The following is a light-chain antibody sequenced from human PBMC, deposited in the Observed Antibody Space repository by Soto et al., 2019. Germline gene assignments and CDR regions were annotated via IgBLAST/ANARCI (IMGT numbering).Light chain of an antibody. V-gene: IGKV3-15*01. Sequence: EIVMTQSPATLSLSHGERATLSCRASQSVSSNLAWYQQKPGQAPSLLIYGASTRATGTPARFSGSGSGTEFTLTISSLQSEDFAVYYCQQYGSSPLTFGGGTKVDIK. CDR2: GAS. J-gene: IGKJ4*01. CDR1: QSVSSN. CDR3: QQYGSSPLT.